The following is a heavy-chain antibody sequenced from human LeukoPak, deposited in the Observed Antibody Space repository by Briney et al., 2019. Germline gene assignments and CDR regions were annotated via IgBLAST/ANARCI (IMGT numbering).Heavy chain of an antibody. V-gene: IGHV4-38-2*01. CDR1: GYSISSGYY. J-gene: IGHJ6*04. CDR3: ARVGIAAASTLSPYYGMDV. Sequence: SETLSLTCAVSGYSISSGYYWGWIRQPPGKGLEWIGSIYHSGSTYYNPSLKSRVTISVDTSKNQFSLKLSSVTAADTAVYYCARVGIAAASTLSPYYGMDVWGKGTTVTVSS. D-gene: IGHD6-13*01. CDR2: IYHSGST.